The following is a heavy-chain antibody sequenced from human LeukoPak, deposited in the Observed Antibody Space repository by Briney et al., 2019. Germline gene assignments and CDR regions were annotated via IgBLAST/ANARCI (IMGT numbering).Heavy chain of an antibody. CDR3: ARDSCGDDCYSSYFDY. CDR1: GFTFSSYG. CDR2: ISNDGSNK. V-gene: IGHV3-30*03. D-gene: IGHD2-21*02. J-gene: IGHJ4*02. Sequence: GRSLRLSCAASGFTFSSYGMHWVRQAPGKGLEWVAVISNDGSNKYYADSVKGRFTISRDNSKNTLYLQMNSLRAEDTAVYYCARDSCGDDCYSSYFDYWGQGTLVTVSS.